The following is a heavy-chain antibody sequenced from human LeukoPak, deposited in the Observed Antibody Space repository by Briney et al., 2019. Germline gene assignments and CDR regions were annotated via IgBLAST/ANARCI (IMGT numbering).Heavy chain of an antibody. CDR2: IYSGGST. J-gene: IGHJ3*02. Sequence: PGGSLRLSCAASGFTVSSNYMSWVRQAPGKGLEWVSVIYSGGSTYYADSVKGRFTISRDNSKNTLYLQMNSLRAEDTAVYYCARDGRLGRLVAFDIWGQGTMVTVSS. CDR3: ARDGRLGRLVAFDI. V-gene: IGHV3-53*01. D-gene: IGHD7-27*01. CDR1: GFTVSSNY.